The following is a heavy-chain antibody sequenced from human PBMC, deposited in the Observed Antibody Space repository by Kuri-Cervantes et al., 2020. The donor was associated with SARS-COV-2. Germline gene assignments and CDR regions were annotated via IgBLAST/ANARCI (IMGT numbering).Heavy chain of an antibody. J-gene: IGHJ5*02. V-gene: IGHV3-74*01. CDR1: GFTFSSYW. Sequence: GESLKISCAASGFTFSSYWMHWVRQAPGKGLVWVSRINSDGSSTSYADSVKGRFTISRDNAKNTLYLQMNSLRAEDTAVYYCARDHEDIVVVPAAIHLFDPWGQGTLVTVSS. CDR3: ARDHEDIVVVPAAIHLFDP. CDR2: INSDGSST. D-gene: IGHD2-2*01.